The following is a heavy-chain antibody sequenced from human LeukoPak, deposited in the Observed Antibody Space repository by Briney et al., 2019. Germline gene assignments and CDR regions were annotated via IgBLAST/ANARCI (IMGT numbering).Heavy chain of an antibody. D-gene: IGHD3-9*01. Sequence: SETLSLTCTVSTGPIRGDGYYWSWIRQHPGKGLEWLGHINSNGETHYNPSLKSRLTISVDTSKSQFSLELSSATAADTAVYYCARADLAGYQEDFDFWGQGALVTVSS. CDR3: ARADLAGYQEDFDF. V-gene: IGHV4-31*03. J-gene: IGHJ4*02. CDR1: TGPIRGDGYY. CDR2: INSNGET.